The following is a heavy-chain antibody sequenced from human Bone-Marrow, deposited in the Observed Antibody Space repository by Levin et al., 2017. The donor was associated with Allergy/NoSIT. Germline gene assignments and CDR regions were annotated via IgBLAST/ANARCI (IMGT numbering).Heavy chain of an antibody. CDR2: IDWDGTST. D-gene: IGHD2-2*02. Sequence: GESLKISCAASGFTFDDYTMHWVRQVPGKGLEWVSLIDWDGTSTFYADSVKGRFTISRDNSKNILYLQMNSLRSEDTAFYYCAKDTIPREARYFDSWGQGTLVTVSS. CDR1: GFTFDDYT. J-gene: IGHJ4*02. CDR3: AKDTIPREARYFDS. V-gene: IGHV3-43*01.